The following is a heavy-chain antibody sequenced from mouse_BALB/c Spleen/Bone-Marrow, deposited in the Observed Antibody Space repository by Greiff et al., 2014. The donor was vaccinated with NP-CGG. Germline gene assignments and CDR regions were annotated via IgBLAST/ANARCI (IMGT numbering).Heavy chain of an antibody. CDR2: IHPSNGRT. J-gene: IGHJ4*01. D-gene: IGHD3-2*01. V-gene: IGHV1S81*02. Sequence: QVQLKEPGTELVKPGASVQLSCKASGYTFTSYWIHWVKQRPGQGLEWIGEIHPSNGRTNYSEKFKTKATLTVDKSSTTAHMHLRILRSEYSAVYYCARGTARTMKDYRGQGTSVTVSS. CDR1: GYTFTSYW. CDR3: ARGTARTMKDY.